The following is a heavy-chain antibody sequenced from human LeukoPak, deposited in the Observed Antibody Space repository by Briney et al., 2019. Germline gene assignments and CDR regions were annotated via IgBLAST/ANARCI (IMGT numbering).Heavy chain of an antibody. J-gene: IGHJ4*02. CDR1: GSTFSSYA. CDR2: ISYDGSNK. CDR3: ARGETPIAAAGIRY. Sequence: GGSLRLSCAASGSTFSSYAMHWVRQAPGKGLEWVAAISYDGSNKYYADSVKGRFTISRDNSKNTLYLQMNSLRAEDTAVYYCARGETPIAAAGIRYWGQGTLVTVSS. V-gene: IGHV3-30*04. D-gene: IGHD6-13*01.